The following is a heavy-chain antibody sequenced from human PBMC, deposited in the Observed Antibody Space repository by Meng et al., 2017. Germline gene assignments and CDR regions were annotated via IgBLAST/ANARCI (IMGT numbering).Heavy chain of an antibody. D-gene: IGHD3-10*01. J-gene: IGHJ4*02. Sequence: LVASGAAVKKPGSPGKVPCKPSGGTFYIDANSWVRQAPGQGLEGMGGIIHIFSTTNYAQKFQGRVTITADESTSTAYMELSSLRSEDTAVYYCATGSGSYPLVKYWGQGTLVTVSS. CDR2: IIHIFSTT. CDR3: ATGSGSYPLVKY. V-gene: IGHV1-69*01. CDR1: GGTFYIDA.